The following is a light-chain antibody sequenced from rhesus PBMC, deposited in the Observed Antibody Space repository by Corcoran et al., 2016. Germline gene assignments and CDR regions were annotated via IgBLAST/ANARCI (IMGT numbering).Light chain of an antibody. CDR1: ENVNNY. J-gene: IGKJ2*01. CDR2: KAS. CDR3: QHGYGTPYS. V-gene: IGKV1-74*01. Sequence: DIQMTQSPSSLSASVGDRVTNTCRASENVNNYLNWYQQKPGKAPKLRIYKASTLQSGVPPRFSGSGSGTDYTFTISRLQPEGVATYYCQHGYGTPYSFGQGTKVEIK.